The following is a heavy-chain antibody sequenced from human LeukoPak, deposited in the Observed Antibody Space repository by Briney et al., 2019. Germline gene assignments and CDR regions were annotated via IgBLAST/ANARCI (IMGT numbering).Heavy chain of an antibody. CDR1: GGSISGFY. J-gene: IGHJ6*02. V-gene: IGHV4-4*07. CDR3: ARDRKGLLLDYYYYGMDV. Sequence: SETLSLTCTVSGGSISGFYWSWIRQPAGKGLEWIGRIYTSGSTNYNPSLKSRVTMSVDTSKNQFSLKLSSVTVADTAVYYCARDRKGLLLDYYYYGMDVWGQGTTVTVSS. CDR2: IYTSGST. D-gene: IGHD2/OR15-2a*01.